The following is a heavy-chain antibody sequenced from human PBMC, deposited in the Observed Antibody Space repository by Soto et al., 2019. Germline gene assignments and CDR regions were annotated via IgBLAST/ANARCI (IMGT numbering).Heavy chain of an antibody. CDR3: ARVLGYCRSGTCYREWFDP. CDR2: VSGDNGHT. D-gene: IGHD2-15*01. CDR1: GYTFTTHG. Sequence: QVQLVQSGAEVKKPGASVKVSCKASGYTFTTHGISWVRQAPGQGLEGMGWVSGDNGHTNYAQSLQGRVTMTTDTSANTAYMELRSLRSDDTAVYYCARVLGYCRSGTCYREWFDPWGQGTLVTVSS. J-gene: IGHJ5*02. V-gene: IGHV1-18*01.